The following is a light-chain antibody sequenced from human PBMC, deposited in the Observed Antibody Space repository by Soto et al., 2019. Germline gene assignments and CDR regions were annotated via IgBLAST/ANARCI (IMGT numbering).Light chain of an antibody. V-gene: IGKV1-5*03. CDR1: QSISAW. J-gene: IGKJ1*01. CDR3: QQYNDYSGT. CDR2: KAS. Sequence: DIQMTQSPSTLSASVGDSVSINCRASQSISAWLAWYQQKPGKAPRLLIYKASTLEIGVPSRFSGSGSGTEFTLTISSLQPDDVAIYYCQQYNDYSGTFGQGTKVDLK.